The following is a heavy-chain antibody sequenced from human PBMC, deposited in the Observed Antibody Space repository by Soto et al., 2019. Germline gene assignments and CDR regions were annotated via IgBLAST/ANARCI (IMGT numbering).Heavy chain of an antibody. V-gene: IGHV4-30-4*01. Sequence: SETLSLTCTVSGGSISSGDYYWSWIRQPPGKCLEWIGYIYYSGSTYYNPSLKSRVTISVDTSKNQFSLKLSSVTAADTAVYYCARRYCGGDCYLDYWGQGTLVTVSS. CDR3: ARRYCGGDCYLDY. J-gene: IGHJ4*02. D-gene: IGHD2-21*02. CDR1: GGSISSGDYY. CDR2: IYYSGST.